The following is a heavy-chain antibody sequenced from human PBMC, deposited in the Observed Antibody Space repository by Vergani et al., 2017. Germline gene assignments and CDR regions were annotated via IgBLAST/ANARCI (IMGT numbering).Heavy chain of an antibody. Sequence: QVQLQQWGGGLLTPSETLSLTCVVNGGSFTSYHWTWIRPSPGEGLEWVGDIDHTGRPDYNPSLKSRLTMSVDKSRNKFSLTLNSVTATDTAIYFCARVNTETNGHLYYYYYMDVWGQGTAVTVS. CDR3: ARVNTETNGHLYYYYYMDV. J-gene: IGHJ6*03. D-gene: IGHD4-11*01. V-gene: IGHV4-34*01. CDR1: GGSFTSYH. CDR2: IDHTGRP.